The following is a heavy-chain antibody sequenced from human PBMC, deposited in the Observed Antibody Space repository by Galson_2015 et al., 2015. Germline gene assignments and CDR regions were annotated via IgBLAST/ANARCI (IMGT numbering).Heavy chain of an antibody. Sequence: SVKVSCKASGYTFTSYAMHWVRQAPGQRLEWMGWINAGNGNTKYSQKFQGRVTITRDTSASTAYMELSSLRSEDTAVYYCARDPDYYDTSLDYWGQGTLVTVSS. J-gene: IGHJ4*02. CDR1: GYTFTSYA. CDR3: ARDPDYYDTSLDY. CDR2: INAGNGNT. V-gene: IGHV1-3*01. D-gene: IGHD3-22*01.